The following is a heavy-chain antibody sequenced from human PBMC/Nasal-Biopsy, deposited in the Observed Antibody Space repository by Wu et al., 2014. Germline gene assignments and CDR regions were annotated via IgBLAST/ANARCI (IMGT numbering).Heavy chain of an antibody. J-gene: IGHJ3*02. Sequence: SGFTFSIYEMNWVRQAPGKGLEWVSYISSSSSTKYYADSVKGRFTVSRDNAKNSLYLQMNSLRAEDTAVYYCAVRGWLQSSGDAFETWGQGTMVTVSS. D-gene: IGHD5-24*01. CDR2: ISSSSSTK. V-gene: IGHV3-48*03. CDR3: AVRGWLQSSGDAFET. CDR1: GFTFSIYE.